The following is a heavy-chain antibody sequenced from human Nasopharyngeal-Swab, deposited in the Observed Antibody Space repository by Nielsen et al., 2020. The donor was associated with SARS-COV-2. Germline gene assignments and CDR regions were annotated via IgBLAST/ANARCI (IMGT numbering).Heavy chain of an antibody. CDR3: ARLGDSSGYYYPEYFQH. D-gene: IGHD3-22*01. V-gene: IGHV4-59*08. J-gene: IGHJ1*01. Sequence: SETLSLTCTAPGASISSYYWSWIRQPPGKGLEWIGYIYYSGSTNYNPSLKSRVTISVDTSKNQFSLKLSSVTAADTAVYYCARLGDSSGYYYPEYFQHWGQGTLVTVSS. CDR2: IYYSGST. CDR1: GASISSYY.